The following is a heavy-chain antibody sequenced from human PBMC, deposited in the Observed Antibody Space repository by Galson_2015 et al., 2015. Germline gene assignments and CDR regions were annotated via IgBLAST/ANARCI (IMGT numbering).Heavy chain of an antibody. Sequence: LRLSCAASGFTFSDSTMHWVRQASGKGLEWVGRIGGKGNNYATAYAASVKGRFTISRDDSKNTAYLQMNSLRADDTAVYYCTRSIPGTGAFDYWGQGTLVTVSS. CDR2: IGGKGNNYAT. J-gene: IGHJ4*02. CDR1: GFTFSDST. V-gene: IGHV3-73*01. CDR3: TRSIPGTGAFDY. D-gene: IGHD3/OR15-3a*01.